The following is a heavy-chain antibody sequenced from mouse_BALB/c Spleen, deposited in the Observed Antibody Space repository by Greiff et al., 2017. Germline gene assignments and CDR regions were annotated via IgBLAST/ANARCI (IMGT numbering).Heavy chain of an antibody. J-gene: IGHJ3*01. D-gene: IGHD1-2*01. CDR1: GYTFTSYW. CDR3: TRGLRLTLFFAY. CDR2: IYPSDSYT. Sequence: QVQLQQPGAELVRPGASVKLSCKASGYTFTSYWINWVKQRPGQGLEWIGNIYPSDSYTNYNQKFKDKATLTVDKSSSTAYMQLSSPTSEDSAVYYCTRGLRLTLFFAYWGQGTLVTVSA. V-gene: IGHV1-69*02.